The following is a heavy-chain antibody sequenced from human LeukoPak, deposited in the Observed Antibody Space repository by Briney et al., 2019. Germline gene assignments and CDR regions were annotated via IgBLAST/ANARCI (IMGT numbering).Heavy chain of an antibody. Sequence: SETLSLTCTVSGGSISSYYWSWIRQPPGKGLEWIGYIYYSGSTNYNPSLKSRVTISVDTSKNQFSLKLSSVTAADTAVYCCARVGGLGSGWYGNWFDPWGQGTLVTVSS. CDR2: IYYSGST. CDR1: GGSISSYY. CDR3: ARVGGLGSGWYGNWFDP. J-gene: IGHJ5*02. D-gene: IGHD6-19*01. V-gene: IGHV4-59*01.